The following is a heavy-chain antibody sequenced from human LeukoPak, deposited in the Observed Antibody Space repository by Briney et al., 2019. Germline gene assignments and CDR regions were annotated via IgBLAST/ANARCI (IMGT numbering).Heavy chain of an antibody. V-gene: IGHV1-2*02. CDR1: GYSFTDYY. Sequence: ASVKVSCKASGYSFTDYYIHWVRQAPGQGLEWMGWINPHSGGTNYAQKFQGGVTMTRDTSITTAYMELSSLRSDDTAVYYCAGDVGEYCSSTNCYASHYWGQGTLVTVSS. CDR3: AGDVGEYCSSTNCYASHY. CDR2: INPHSGGT. J-gene: IGHJ4*02. D-gene: IGHD2-2*01.